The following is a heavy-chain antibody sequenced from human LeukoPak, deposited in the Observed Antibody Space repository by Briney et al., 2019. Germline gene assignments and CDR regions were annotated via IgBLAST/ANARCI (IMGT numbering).Heavy chain of an antibody. CDR2: IYYSGST. V-gene: IGHV4-34*09. CDR1: GGSFSGYY. Sequence: PSETLSLTCAVYGGSFSGYYWSWIRQPPGKGLEWIGYIYYSGSTYYNPSLKSRVTISVDTSKNQFSLKLSSVTAADTAVYYCASGILGSNCSSTSCRVFDYWGQGTLVTVSS. CDR3: ASGILGSNCSSTSCRVFDY. J-gene: IGHJ4*02. D-gene: IGHD2-2*01.